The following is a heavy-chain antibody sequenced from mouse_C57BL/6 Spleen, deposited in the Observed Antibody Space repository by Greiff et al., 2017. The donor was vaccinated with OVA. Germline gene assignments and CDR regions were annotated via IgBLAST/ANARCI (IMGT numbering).Heavy chain of an antibody. D-gene: IGHD1-1*01. CDR3: ARFGYYGSSSAY. CDR2: IYPGDGDT. V-gene: IGHV1-82*01. CDR1: GYAFSSSW. Sequence: QVQLQQSGPELVKPGASVKISCKASGYAFSSSWMNWVKQRPGKGLEWIGRIYPGDGDTNYNGKFKGKATLTADKSSSTAYMQLSSLTSEDSAVYFCARFGYYGSSSAYWGQGTLVTVSA. J-gene: IGHJ3*01.